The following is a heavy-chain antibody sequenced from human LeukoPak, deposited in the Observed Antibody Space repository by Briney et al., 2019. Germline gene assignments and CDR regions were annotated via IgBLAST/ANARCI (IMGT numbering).Heavy chain of an antibody. CDR3: AKEAFLCSGYFPLNF. J-gene: IGHJ4*02. CDR2: IRYDGSNK. CDR1: GFTFSDYA. Sequence: QTGGSLRLSCAASGFTFSDYAMHWVRQAPGKGLEWLTFIRYDGSNKYYADSLKGRFTISRDNSKNTLYLQMNSLRAEDTAVYYCAKEAFLCSGYFPLNFWGQGTLVTVSS. D-gene: IGHD3-3*01. V-gene: IGHV3-30*02.